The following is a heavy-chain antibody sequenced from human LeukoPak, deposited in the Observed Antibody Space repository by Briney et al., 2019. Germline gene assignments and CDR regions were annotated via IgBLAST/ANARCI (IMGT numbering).Heavy chain of an antibody. D-gene: IGHD3-22*01. V-gene: IGHV4-61*01. CDR2: IYYSGST. J-gene: IGHJ4*02. Sequence: PSETLSLTCTVSGGSVSSGSYYWRWIRQPPGKGLEWIGYIYYSGSTNYNPSLKSRVTISVDTSKNQFSLKLSSVTAADTAVYYCARSRGVDYYDSSGYSRPFDYWGQGTLVTVSS. CDR1: GGSVSSGSYY. CDR3: ARSRGVDYYDSSGYSRPFDY.